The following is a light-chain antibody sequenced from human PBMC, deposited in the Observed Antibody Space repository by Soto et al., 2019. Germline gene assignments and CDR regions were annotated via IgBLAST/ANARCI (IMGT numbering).Light chain of an antibody. Sequence: EIVMTQSPATLSASPGERATLSCRARQGDGNNLGWYQQKRGQAPRLLVYGASGRAIGIPARFSVSGSGTEFTLTITSLQSEDFAVYYCQQYNEWPFTFGGGTKVDIK. V-gene: IGKV3D-15*01. CDR3: QQYNEWPFT. CDR2: GAS. J-gene: IGKJ4*01. CDR1: QGDGNN.